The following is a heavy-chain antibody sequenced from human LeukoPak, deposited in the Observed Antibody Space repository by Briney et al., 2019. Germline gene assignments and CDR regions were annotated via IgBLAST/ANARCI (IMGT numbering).Heavy chain of an antibody. CDR3: ARDRAGSAGTGFDY. CDR1: GFTVSSNY. D-gene: IGHD3-10*01. Sequence: GGSLRLSCAASGFTVSSNYMSWARQAPGKGLEWVSVIYSGGSTYYADSVKGRFTISRDNSKNTLYLQMNSLRAEDTAVYYCARDRAGSAGTGFDYWGQGTLVTVSS. V-gene: IGHV3-66*01. J-gene: IGHJ4*02. CDR2: IYSGGST.